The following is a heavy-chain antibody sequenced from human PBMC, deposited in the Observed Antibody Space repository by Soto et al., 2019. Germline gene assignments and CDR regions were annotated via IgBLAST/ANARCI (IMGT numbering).Heavy chain of an antibody. CDR1: GFTFSGYS. J-gene: IGHJ4*02. CDR3: VRGREGFDY. V-gene: IGHV3-48*02. D-gene: IGHD1-26*01. Sequence: GGSLRLSCXASGFTFSGYSMNWVRQAPGKGLEWVSYIFDTGNIIYYEDSVKGRFTISRDNAKNSLYLQMNSLRDEDTAVYYCVRGREGFDYWGQGTLVTVSS. CDR2: IFDTGNII.